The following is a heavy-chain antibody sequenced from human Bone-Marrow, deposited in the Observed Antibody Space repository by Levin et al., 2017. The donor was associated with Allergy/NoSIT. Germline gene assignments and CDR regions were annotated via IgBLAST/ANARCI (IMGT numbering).Heavy chain of an antibody. CDR1: GYTFTSYA. Sequence: ASVKVSCKASGYTFTSYAMNWVRQAPGQGLEWMGWINTNTGNPTYAQGFTGRFVFSLDTSVSTAYLQISSLKAEDTAVYYCARGHYDILTGYSDYFDYWGQGTLVTVSS. J-gene: IGHJ4*02. CDR2: INTNTGNP. V-gene: IGHV7-4-1*02. D-gene: IGHD3-9*01. CDR3: ARGHYDILTGYSDYFDY.